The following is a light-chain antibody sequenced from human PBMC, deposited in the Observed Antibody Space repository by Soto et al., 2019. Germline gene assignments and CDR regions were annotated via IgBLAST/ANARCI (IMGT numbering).Light chain of an antibody. Sequence: IQLTQPPSSLSASVGDRVTITCRASQGIRNYLAWYQQKPGKAPKLLIYLASTLQGWVPSRFSGSGSGTDFSLTISSLQPEDVATYYCQYLNSFPLTFGGGTKVDIK. CDR1: QGIRNY. CDR2: LAS. CDR3: QYLNSFPLT. V-gene: IGKV1-9*01. J-gene: IGKJ4*01.